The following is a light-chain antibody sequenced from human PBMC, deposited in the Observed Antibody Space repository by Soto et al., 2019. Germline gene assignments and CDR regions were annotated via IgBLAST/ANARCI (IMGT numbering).Light chain of an antibody. J-gene: IGKJ4*01. CDR1: KSISRY. V-gene: IGKV1-39*01. CDR3: QQSYSTPPLT. Sequence: EIQMTQSPSSLSASVGDRGTITCRERKSISRYVYWCHQKTGRAPKILMYAVSSLQSGVVSRFSGSGSGTDFTPTISSLQPEDFATYYCQQSYSTPPLTFGGGTKVAIK. CDR2: AVS.